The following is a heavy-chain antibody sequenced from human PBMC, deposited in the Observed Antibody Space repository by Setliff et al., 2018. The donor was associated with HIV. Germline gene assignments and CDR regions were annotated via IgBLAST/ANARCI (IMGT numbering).Heavy chain of an antibody. Sequence: ASVKVSCKASGYTFTDYYLHWVRQAPGQGPEWMGLINPNGGSTIYAQKFEDRLTVTSDTATTTLYMELRSLRFDDTAMYCCASSNWQLVADHWGQGTQVTVSS. J-gene: IGHJ5*02. D-gene: IGHD6-13*01. CDR3: ASSNWQLVADH. CDR2: INPNGGST. V-gene: IGHV1-46*01. CDR1: GYTFTDYY.